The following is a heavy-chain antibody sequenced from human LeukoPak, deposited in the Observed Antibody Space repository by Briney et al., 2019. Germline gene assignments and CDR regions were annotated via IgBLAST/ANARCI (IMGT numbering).Heavy chain of an antibody. CDR2: IYYSGST. D-gene: IGHD4-23*01. CDR1: GGSISSSSYY. J-gene: IGHJ4*02. CDR3: ARSLRTVVPDDY. Sequence: PSETLSLTCTVSGGSISSSSYYWGWIRQPPGKGLEWIGSIYYSGSTYYNPSRKSRVTISVDTSKNQFSLKLSSVTAADTAVYYCARSLRTVVPDDYWGQGTLVTVSS. V-gene: IGHV4-39*07.